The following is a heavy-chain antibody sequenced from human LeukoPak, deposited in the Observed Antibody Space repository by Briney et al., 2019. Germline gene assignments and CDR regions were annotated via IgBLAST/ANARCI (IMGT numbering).Heavy chain of an antibody. CDR3: ARISFDSSGYYDY. CDR2: ISNDGSNA. J-gene: IGHJ4*02. Sequence: GGSLRLSCAASGFTFSTYWMHWVRQVPGKGLVWVSRISNDGSNALYADSVKGRFTISRDNAKNTLYLQMNSLRAEDTAVYYCARISFDSSGYYDYWGQGTLVTVSS. D-gene: IGHD3-22*01. CDR1: GFTFSTYW. V-gene: IGHV3-74*01.